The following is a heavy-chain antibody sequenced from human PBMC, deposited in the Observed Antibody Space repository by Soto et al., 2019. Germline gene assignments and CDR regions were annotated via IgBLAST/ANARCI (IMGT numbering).Heavy chain of an antibody. D-gene: IGHD2-2*01. J-gene: IGHJ3*02. V-gene: IGHV2-5*01. CDR2: IYWNDDK. Sequence: QITLKESGPTLVKPTQTLTLTCTFSGFSLSTSGVGVGWIRQPPGKALEWLALIYWNDDKRYSPSLKSRLTITKDTSNNQVVLTMTNMDPVDTATYYCAHIKPSYIVVVPAAPDAFDIWGQGTMVTVSS. CDR1: GFSLSTSGVG. CDR3: AHIKPSYIVVVPAAPDAFDI.